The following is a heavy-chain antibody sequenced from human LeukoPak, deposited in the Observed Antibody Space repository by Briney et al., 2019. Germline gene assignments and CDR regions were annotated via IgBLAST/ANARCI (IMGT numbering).Heavy chain of an antibody. CDR1: GFTFSNYA. J-gene: IGHJ6*02. CDR3: AKDMYYDFGSGYPIPGAFYGMDV. V-gene: IGHV3-23*01. Sequence: PGGSLRLSCAASGFTFSNYAMSWVRQAPAKGLEWVSCISCGGGYTYYADSVKGRFTISRDNSKNTLYLQMNSLRAEDTAVYHCAKDMYYDFGSGYPIPGAFYGMDVWGQGTTVTVSS. CDR2: ISCGGGYT. D-gene: IGHD3-3*01.